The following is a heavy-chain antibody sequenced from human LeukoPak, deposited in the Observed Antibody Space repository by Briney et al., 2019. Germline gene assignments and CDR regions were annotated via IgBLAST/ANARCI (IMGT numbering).Heavy chain of an antibody. J-gene: IGHJ4*02. CDR2: IYYTGST. CDR3: ARDKRDSSLFDY. Sequence: PSETLSLTCTVSGGSISSYYWSWIRQPPGKGLEWIGYIYYTGSTNYNPSLKSRVTISVDTSKNQFSLKLSSVTAADTAVYYCARDKRDSSLFDYWGQGTLVTVSS. V-gene: IGHV4-59*01. CDR1: GGSISSYY. D-gene: IGHD6-6*01.